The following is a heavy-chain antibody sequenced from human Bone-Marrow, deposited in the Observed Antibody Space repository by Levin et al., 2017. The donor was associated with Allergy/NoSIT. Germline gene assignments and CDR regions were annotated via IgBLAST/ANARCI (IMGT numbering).Heavy chain of an antibody. J-gene: IGHJ4*02. D-gene: IGHD3-10*01. CDR2: LIASGDKT. V-gene: IGHV3-23*01. CDR1: GFTFASYA. Sequence: ASVKVSCAASGFTFASYAMSWVRQAPGKGLEWVSTLIASGDKTFYADSVKGRFTISRDTSKNTLYLQMNSLTAEDTAIYYCAKAKFTTGFSGDSWGQGTLVTVSS. CDR3: AKAKFTTGFSGDS.